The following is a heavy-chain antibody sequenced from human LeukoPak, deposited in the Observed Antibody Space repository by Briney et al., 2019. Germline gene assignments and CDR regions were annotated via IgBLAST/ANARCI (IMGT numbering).Heavy chain of an antibody. Sequence: GGSLRLSCTASGFTFGDYARSWFRQAPGKGLEWVGFIRSKAYGGTTEYAASVKGRFTISRDDSKSIAYLQMNSLKTEDTAVYYCTREGGSYLMDYCYYMDVWGKGTTVTVSS. CDR3: TREGGSYLMDYCYYMDV. J-gene: IGHJ6*03. CDR1: GFTFGDYA. D-gene: IGHD1-26*01. CDR2: IRSKAYGGTT. V-gene: IGHV3-49*03.